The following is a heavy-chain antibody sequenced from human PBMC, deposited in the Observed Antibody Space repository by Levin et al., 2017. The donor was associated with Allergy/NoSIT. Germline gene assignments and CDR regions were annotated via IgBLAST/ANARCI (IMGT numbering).Heavy chain of an antibody. CDR2: IHPGDPDI. J-gene: IGHJ4*02. D-gene: IGHD1-26*01. Sequence: HGESLKISCKASGYSFINYWIAWVRQMPGKSLEWVGIIHPGDPDIRYSPSFQGLVTISADKSITTAYLQWSSLKASDIAMYYCARLDGSYYEGPKFDNWGQGTLVTVSS. CDR3: ARLDGSYYEGPKFDN. CDR1: GYSFINYW. V-gene: IGHV5-51*01.